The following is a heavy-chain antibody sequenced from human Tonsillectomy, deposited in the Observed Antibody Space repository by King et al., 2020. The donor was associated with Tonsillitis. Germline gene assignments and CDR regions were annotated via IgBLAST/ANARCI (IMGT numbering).Heavy chain of an antibody. V-gene: IGHV1-8*01. CDR3: AGVSDSSGYYYFDY. CDR2: MNPNSGNT. CDR1: GYTFTSYD. J-gene: IGHJ4*02. D-gene: IGHD3-22*01. Sequence: QLVQSGAEVKKPGASVKVSCKASGYTFTSYDINWVRQATGQGLEWMGWMNPNSGNTGYAQKFQGRVTMTRNTSISTAYMELSSLRSEDTAVYYCAGVSDSSGYYYFDYWGQGTLVTVSS.